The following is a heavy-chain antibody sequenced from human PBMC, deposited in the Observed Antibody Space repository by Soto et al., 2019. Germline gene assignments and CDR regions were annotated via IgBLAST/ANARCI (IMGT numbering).Heavy chain of an antibody. CDR2: ISYDGSNK. V-gene: IGHV3-30*18. Sequence: GGSLRLSCAASGFTFSSYGMHWVRQAPGKGLEWVAVISYDGSNKYYADSVKGRFTISRDNSKNTLYLQMNSLRAEDTAVYYCAKDGFESVPPINYYYYYMDVWGKGTTVTVSS. CDR1: GFTFSSYG. CDR3: AKDGFESVPPINYYYYYMDV. D-gene: IGHD5-12*01. J-gene: IGHJ6*03.